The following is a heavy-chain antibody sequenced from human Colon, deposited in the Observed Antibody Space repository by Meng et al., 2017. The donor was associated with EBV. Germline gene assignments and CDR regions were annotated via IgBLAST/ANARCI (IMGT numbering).Heavy chain of an antibody. Sequence: LQRQESGPGLVKPSETLSLTCTVSGDSISSGSYYWGWIRQPPGKGLEWIGSIYYSGNTYRNPSLKSRVTIFVDTSKNQFSLKLTSVTAADTAIYYCARYTEGYYDSGRGDDWGQGTLVTVSS. D-gene: IGHD3-16*01. CDR2: IYYSGNT. CDR1: GDSISSGSYY. V-gene: IGHV4-39*01. J-gene: IGHJ4*02. CDR3: ARYTEGYYDSGRGDD.